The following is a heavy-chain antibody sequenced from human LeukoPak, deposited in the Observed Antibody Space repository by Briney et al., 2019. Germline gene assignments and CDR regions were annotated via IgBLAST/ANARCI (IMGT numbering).Heavy chain of an antibody. V-gene: IGHV4-39*01. CDR2: IYYNGST. CDR1: GGSISSNGYY. CDR3: ARHCSGGSCYSSLDS. Sequence: PSETLSLTCTVSGGSISSNGYYRGWIRQPPGKGLEWIGSIYYNGSTYYNPSLKSRVTISVDTSKNQFSLKLSSATAADTAVYYCARHCSGGSCYSSLDSWGQGTLVTVSS. D-gene: IGHD2-15*01. J-gene: IGHJ4*02.